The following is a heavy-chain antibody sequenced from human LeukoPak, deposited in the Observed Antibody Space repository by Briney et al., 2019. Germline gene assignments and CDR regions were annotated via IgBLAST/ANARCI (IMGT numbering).Heavy chain of an antibody. Sequence: PGGSLRLSCAASGFTFTSYSMNWVRQAPGKGLEWVSSISSSSSYIYYADSVKGRFTISRDNAKNSLYLQMNSLRAEDTAVYYCARDPATTVVTTNWFDPWGQGTLVTVSS. D-gene: IGHD4-23*01. V-gene: IGHV3-21*01. J-gene: IGHJ5*02. CDR1: GFTFTSYS. CDR2: ISSSSSYI. CDR3: ARDPATTVVTTNWFDP.